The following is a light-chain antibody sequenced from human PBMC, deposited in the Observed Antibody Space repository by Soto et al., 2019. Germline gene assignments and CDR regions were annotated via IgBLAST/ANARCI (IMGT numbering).Light chain of an antibody. J-gene: IGKJ1*01. CDR1: QSISNY. CDR3: QQSYSIPWT. CDR2: AAS. Sequence: DIQMTQSPSSLSASVGDRVTNTCRASQSISNYLNWYQQRPGKAPELLIYAASSLQSGVPSRFSGSGSGADFTLTISSLQPEDIATYHCQQSYSIPWTFGQGTKVEIK. V-gene: IGKV1-39*01.